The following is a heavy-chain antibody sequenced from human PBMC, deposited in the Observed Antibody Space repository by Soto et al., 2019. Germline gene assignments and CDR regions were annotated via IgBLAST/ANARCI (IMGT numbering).Heavy chain of an antibody. D-gene: IGHD3-22*01. CDR3: ARVREYGVYDMANCFDP. J-gene: IGHJ5*02. CDR1: GAAVSNGDYR. V-gene: IGHV4-30-4*08. CDR2: IYNDVST. Sequence: SETLSLTCTVSGAAVSNGDYRWNCLRPPPGMGLEWIGDIYNDVSTHYNPSLKSRVTISVDTSKNQFSLRLSFVTAADTAVYYCARVREYGVYDMANCFDPWGQGTLVTVSS.